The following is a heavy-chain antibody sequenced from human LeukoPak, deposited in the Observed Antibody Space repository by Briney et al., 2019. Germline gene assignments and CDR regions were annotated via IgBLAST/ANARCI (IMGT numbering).Heavy chain of an antibody. J-gene: IGHJ6*03. D-gene: IGHD2-15*01. CDR2: ISGSGSTK. CDR3: ARVLRYCSGGNCYSGGLGYMDV. V-gene: IGHV3-11*01. CDR1: GFTISDYN. Sequence: GGSLRLSCAASGFTISDYNMRWIRQAPGKGLEWVSSISGSGSTKYYADSVKGRFTISRDNAKNSLFLQMNSLRAEDTAVYYCARVLRYCSGGNCYSGGLGYMDVWGKGTTVTISS.